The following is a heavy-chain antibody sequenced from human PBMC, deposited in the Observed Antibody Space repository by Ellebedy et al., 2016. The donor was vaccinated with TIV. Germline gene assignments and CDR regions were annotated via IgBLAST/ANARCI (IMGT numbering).Heavy chain of an antibody. J-gene: IGHJ4*02. Sequence: GGSLRLXXAASGFTFSSYGMHWVRQAPGKGLEWVAVISYDGSNKYYADSVKGRFTISRDNSKNTLYLQMNSLRAEDTAVYYCAKIWGTSCYASLDYWGQGTLVTVSS. V-gene: IGHV3-30*18. CDR2: ISYDGSNK. CDR3: AKIWGTSCYASLDY. D-gene: IGHD2-2*01. CDR1: GFTFSSYG.